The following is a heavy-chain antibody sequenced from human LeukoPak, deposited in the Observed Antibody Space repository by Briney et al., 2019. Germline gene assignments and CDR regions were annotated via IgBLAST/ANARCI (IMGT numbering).Heavy chain of an antibody. CDR3: ARVGVVALDAFVI. J-gene: IGHJ3*02. V-gene: IGHV1-2*06. Sequence: ASVKVSCKASGYTFTGYYMHWVRQAPGQGLEWMGRINPNSGGTNFAQKFQGRVTMTRDTSISTAYMELSRLRSDDTAVYYCARVGVVALDAFVIWGQGTMVTVSS. CDR1: GYTFTGYY. D-gene: IGHD3-22*01. CDR2: INPNSGGT.